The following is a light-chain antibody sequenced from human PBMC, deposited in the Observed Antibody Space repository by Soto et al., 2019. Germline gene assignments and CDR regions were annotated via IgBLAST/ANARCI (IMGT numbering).Light chain of an antibody. CDR3: LQDYNYPWT. J-gene: IGKJ1*01. V-gene: IGKV1-6*01. Sequence: IQLTQSPSFLSASVGDRAAITCRASLDIRSYLAWYQQKPGRAPKLLIYAASTLQSGVPSRFSGSGSGTDFTLTISSLQPEDFATYYCLQDYNYPWTFGQGTKVDIK. CDR1: LDIRSY. CDR2: AAS.